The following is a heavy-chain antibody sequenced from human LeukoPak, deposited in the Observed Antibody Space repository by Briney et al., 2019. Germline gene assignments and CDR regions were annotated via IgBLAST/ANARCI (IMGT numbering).Heavy chain of an antibody. D-gene: IGHD3-16*01. CDR2: IYYSGST. CDR3: ARVIGGEYFQH. CDR1: GYSISSGYY. Sequence: SETLSLTCTVSGYSISSGYYWGWIRQPPGKGLEWIGSIYYSGSTYYNPSLKSRVTISVDTSKNQFSLKLSSVTAADTAVYYCARVIGGEYFQHWGQGTLVTVSS. V-gene: IGHV4-38-2*02. J-gene: IGHJ1*01.